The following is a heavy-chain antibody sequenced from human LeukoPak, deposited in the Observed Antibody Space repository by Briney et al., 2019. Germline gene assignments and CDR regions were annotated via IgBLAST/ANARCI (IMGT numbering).Heavy chain of an antibody. J-gene: IGHJ4*02. D-gene: IGHD2-15*01. Sequence: GGSVRLSCAASRFTFSNYWMSWVRQAPGKGLEWVAKIEQDGSQRYYVDSVTGRFTISRDNAKNSLYLQMNSLRADDTAVYCCARGFCTSGRCSKYDYWGQGTLVTVSS. V-gene: IGHV3-7*01. CDR3: ARGFCTSGRCSKYDY. CDR2: IEQDGSQR. CDR1: RFTFSNYW.